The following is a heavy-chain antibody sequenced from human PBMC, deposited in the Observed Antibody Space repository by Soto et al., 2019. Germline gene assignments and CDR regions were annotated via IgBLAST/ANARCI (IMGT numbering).Heavy chain of an antibody. Sequence: SETLSLTCAVYGGSFSGYYWSWIRQPPGKGLEWIGEINHSGSTNYNPSIKSRVNISVDTSKNQFSLKLSSVTAADTAVYYCARRFITMVRGVRAHYFDYWGQGTLVTVSS. CDR3: ARRFITMVRGVRAHYFDY. CDR1: GGSFSGYY. V-gene: IGHV4-34*01. D-gene: IGHD3-10*01. J-gene: IGHJ4*02. CDR2: INHSGST.